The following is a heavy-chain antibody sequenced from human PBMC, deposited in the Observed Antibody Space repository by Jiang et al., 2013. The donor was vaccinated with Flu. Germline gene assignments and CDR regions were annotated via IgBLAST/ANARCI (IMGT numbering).Heavy chain of an antibody. D-gene: IGHD2-15*01. J-gene: IGHJ4*02. CDR3: AKGPGGRPLYSEY. Sequence: VQLLESGGGLVQPGGSLRLSCAASGFTFSDYAMTWVRQAPGKGLEWVSAISSSGGSTYYADSVRGRFTISRDNSKNTLYLQMNSLRAEDTAVYYCAKGPGGRPLYSEYWGQGTLVTVSS. CDR1: GFTFSDYA. V-gene: IGHV3-23*01. CDR2: ISSSGGST.